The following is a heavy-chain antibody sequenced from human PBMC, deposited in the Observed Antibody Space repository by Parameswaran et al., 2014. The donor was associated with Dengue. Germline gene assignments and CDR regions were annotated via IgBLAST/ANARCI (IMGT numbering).Heavy chain of an antibody. Sequence: ASETLSLTCTVSGGSISSYYWSWIRQPPGKGLEWIGYIYYSGSTNYNPSLKSRVTISVDTSKNQFSLKLSSVTAADTAVYYCARGVVPVGVYYYYYYMDVWGKGTTVTVSS. J-gene: IGHJ6*03. CDR2: IYYSGST. CDR3: ARGVVPVGVYYYYYYMDV. CDR1: GGSISSYY. V-gene: IGHV4-59*13. D-gene: IGHD2-2*01.